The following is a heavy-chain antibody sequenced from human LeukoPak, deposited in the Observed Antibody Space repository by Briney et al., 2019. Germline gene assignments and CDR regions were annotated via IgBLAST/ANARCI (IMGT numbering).Heavy chain of an antibody. V-gene: IGHV5-51*01. D-gene: IGHD3-9*01. CDR2: IYPGDSDT. J-gene: IGHJ3*02. CDR3: ARLSSRITIFSSI. Sequence: GESLKISCQGSGYSFTSYWIGWVRQMPGKGLEWMGIIYPGDSDTRYSPSFQGQVTISADKSISTAYLQWSSLKASDTAMYYCARLSSRITIFSSIWGQGTMVTVSS. CDR1: GYSFTSYW.